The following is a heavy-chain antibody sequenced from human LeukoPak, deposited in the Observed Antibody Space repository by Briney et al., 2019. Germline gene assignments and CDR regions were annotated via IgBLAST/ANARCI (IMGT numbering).Heavy chain of an antibody. V-gene: IGHV4-4*02. CDR3: ARDTKESDYSGYDYYYFDC. CDR2: IYHSGST. D-gene: IGHD5-12*01. Sequence: SETLSLTCAVSGGSISSSNWWSWVRQPPGKGLEWIGSIYHSGSTYYNPSLKSRVTISVDTSKNQFSLKLSSVTAADTAVYYCARDTKESDYSGYDYYYFDCWGQGTLVTVSS. CDR1: GGSISSSNW. J-gene: IGHJ4*02.